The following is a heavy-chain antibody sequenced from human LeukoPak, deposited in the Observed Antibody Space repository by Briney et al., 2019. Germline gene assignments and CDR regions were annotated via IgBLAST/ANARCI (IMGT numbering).Heavy chain of an antibody. J-gene: IGHJ4*02. CDR2: IIPIFGTA. CDR3: ARDRSHYYGSGSYLPADY. D-gene: IGHD3-10*01. Sequence: GASVKVSCKASGDTFSSYAISWVRQAPGQGLEWMGGIIPIFGTANYAQKFQGRVTITTDESTSTAYMELSSLRSEDTAVYYCARDRSHYYGSGSYLPADYWGQGTLVTVSS. CDR1: GDTFSSYA. V-gene: IGHV1-69*05.